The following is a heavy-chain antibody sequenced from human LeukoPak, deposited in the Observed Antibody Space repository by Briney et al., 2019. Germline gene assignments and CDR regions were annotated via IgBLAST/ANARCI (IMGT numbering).Heavy chain of an antibody. D-gene: IGHD3-9*01. CDR3: TTKPRYYDILTGYYRSGGMDV. V-gene: IGHV3-15*01. J-gene: IGHJ6*02. CDR1: GFTFSNAW. Sequence: GGSLRLSCAASGFTFSNAWMSWVRQAPGKGLEWVGRIKSKTDGGTTDYAAPVKGRFTISRDDSKNTLYLQMNSLKTEDTAVYYCTTKPRYYDILTGYYRSGGMDVWGQGTTVTVSS. CDR2: IKSKTDGGTT.